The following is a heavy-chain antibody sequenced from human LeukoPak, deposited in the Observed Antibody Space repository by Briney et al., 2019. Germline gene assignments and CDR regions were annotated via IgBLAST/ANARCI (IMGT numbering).Heavy chain of an antibody. V-gene: IGHV4-30-2*01. J-gene: IGHJ2*01. CDR3: ARASMVRGARYFDL. D-gene: IGHD3-10*01. CDR1: GGSISSGGYS. CDR2: IYHSGST. Sequence: PSETLSLTCAVSGGSISSGGYSWSWIRQPPGKGLEWIGYIYHSGSTYYTPSLKSRVTISVDRSKNQFSLKLSSVTAADTAVYYCARASMVRGARYFDLWGRGTLVTVSS.